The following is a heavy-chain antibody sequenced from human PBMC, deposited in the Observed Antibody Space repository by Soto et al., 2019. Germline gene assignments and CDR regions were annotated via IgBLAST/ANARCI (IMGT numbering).Heavy chain of an antibody. CDR2: IRSKSNSYAT. Sequence: EVQLVESGGGLVQPGGSQKLPCAVSGFPFRGSAVHWARRASGKGLEWVGRIRSKSNSYATAYAASVKGRFTISRDDSKNTAYLQMNSLKTEDTAVYYCTRGYGDYVRDYWGQGTLVTVSS. V-gene: IGHV3-73*01. J-gene: IGHJ4*02. CDR1: GFPFRGSA. CDR3: TRGYGDYVRDY. D-gene: IGHD4-17*01.